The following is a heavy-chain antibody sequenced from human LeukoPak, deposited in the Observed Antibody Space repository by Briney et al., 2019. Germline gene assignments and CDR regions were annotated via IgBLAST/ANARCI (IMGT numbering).Heavy chain of an antibody. V-gene: IGHV4-61*02. D-gene: IGHD3-16*01. CDR3: ARGPDYASHMDV. CDR1: GGSISSGSYY. J-gene: IGHJ6*03. CDR2: IYTSGST. Sequence: PSETLSLTCTVSGGSISSGSYYWSWIRQPAGKGLEWIGRIYTSGSTNYNPSLKSRVTISVDTSKNQFSLKLSSVTAADTAVYYCARGPDYASHMDVWGKGTTVTVSS.